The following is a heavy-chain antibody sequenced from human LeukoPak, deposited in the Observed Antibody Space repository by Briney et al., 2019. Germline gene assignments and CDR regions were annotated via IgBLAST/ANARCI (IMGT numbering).Heavy chain of an antibody. D-gene: IGHD1-26*01. CDR1: GFTSSSFW. Sequence: QTGGSLRLSCAASGFTSSSFWMSWVRQAPGKGLEWVANINQDGSEKYYVDSVKGRFTISRDNAKNALYLQMNSLRAEDTALYYCASGTYTLENWGQGTLVTVSS. CDR2: INQDGSEK. CDR3: ASGTYTLEN. J-gene: IGHJ4*02. V-gene: IGHV3-7*05.